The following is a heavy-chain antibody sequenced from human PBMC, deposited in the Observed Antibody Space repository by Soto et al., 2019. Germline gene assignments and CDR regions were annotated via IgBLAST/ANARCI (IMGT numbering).Heavy chain of an antibody. V-gene: IGHV3-23*01. J-gene: IGHJ4*02. D-gene: IGHD4-17*01. CDR2: LSGSGASI. Sequence: EVQLLESGGGLVQPGGSLRLSCAASGFTFSSYAMSWVRQAPGKGLEWVSALSGSGASIYYADSVKGRFTISRDNSKNTLYLQMNSLRAEDTAVYYCAKDSNEDGDPDEFEYWGQGTLVTVSS. CDR1: GFTFSSYA. CDR3: AKDSNEDGDPDEFEY.